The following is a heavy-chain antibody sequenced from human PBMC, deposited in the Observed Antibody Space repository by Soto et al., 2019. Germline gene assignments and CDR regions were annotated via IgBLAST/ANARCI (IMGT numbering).Heavy chain of an antibody. V-gene: IGHV1-69*13. D-gene: IGHD2-2*02. CDR2: IIPIFGTA. CDR3: ASLGYCISTSCYTGPFDY. CDR1: GGTFSSYA. Sequence: WASVKVSCKASGGTFSSYAISWVRQAPGQGLEWMGGIIPIFGTANYAQKFQGRVTITADESTSTAYMELSSLRSEDTAVYYCASLGYCISTSCYTGPFDYWGQGTLVTVSS. J-gene: IGHJ4*02.